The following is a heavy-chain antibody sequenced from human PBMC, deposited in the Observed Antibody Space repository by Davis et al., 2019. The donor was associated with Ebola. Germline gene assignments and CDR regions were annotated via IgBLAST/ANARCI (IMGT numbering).Heavy chain of an antibody. J-gene: IGHJ4*02. CDR1: GFTFGDYA. Sequence: PGGSLRLSCTASGFTFGDYAMSWVRQAPGKGLEWVGFIRSKAYGGTTEYAASVKGRFTILRDDSKSIAYLQMNSLKTEDTAVYYCTRDLVDFWSGYARIYYWGQGTLVTVSS. CDR3: TRDLVDFWSGYARIYY. CDR2: IRSKAYGGTT. V-gene: IGHV3-49*04. D-gene: IGHD3-3*01.